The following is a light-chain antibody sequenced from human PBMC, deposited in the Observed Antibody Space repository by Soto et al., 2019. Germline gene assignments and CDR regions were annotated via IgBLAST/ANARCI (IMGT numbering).Light chain of an antibody. CDR3: HQYNTWPLT. CDR2: DAS. J-gene: IGKJ4*01. Sequence: EIVMTQSPVTLSVSPGERATLSCRASQTIRSDLAWYQQKPGQPPRLLISDASARATGIPARFNGSGSVTEFTLAITSLQSEDLAIYYCHQYNTWPLTFGGGTNVEIK. V-gene: IGKV3-15*01. CDR1: QTIRSD.